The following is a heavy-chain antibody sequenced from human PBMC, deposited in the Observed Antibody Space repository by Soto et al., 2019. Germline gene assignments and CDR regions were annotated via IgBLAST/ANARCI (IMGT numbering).Heavy chain of an antibody. CDR2: ISGSGGST. J-gene: IGHJ4*02. CDR3: AKVYYNFWSGYDY. V-gene: IGHV3-23*01. CDR1: GFTFSTYA. D-gene: IGHD3-3*01. Sequence: EVQLLESGGGLVQPGGSLRLSCAASGFTFSTYAMSWVRQAPGKGLEWVSAISGSGGSTYYADSVKGRFTISRDNSKKTLDLQVDSPGAQDTGVYYCAKVYYNFWSGYDYWGQGALVTVSS.